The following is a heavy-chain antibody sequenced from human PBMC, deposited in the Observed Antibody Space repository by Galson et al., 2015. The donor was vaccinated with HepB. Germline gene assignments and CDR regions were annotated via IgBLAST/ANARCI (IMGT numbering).Heavy chain of an antibody. CDR1: GDSVSSNNAA. D-gene: IGHD3-22*01. V-gene: IGHV6-1*01. Sequence: ISGDSVSSNNAAWAWIRQSPSRGLEWLGRTYYRSKWYNDYAVSVKGRITINPDTSKNQFSLQLNSVTPEDTAVYYCARDSYDSSGYNFLDAFDIWGQGTMVTVSS. J-gene: IGHJ3*02. CDR3: ARDSYDSSGYNFLDAFDI. CDR2: TYYRSKWYN.